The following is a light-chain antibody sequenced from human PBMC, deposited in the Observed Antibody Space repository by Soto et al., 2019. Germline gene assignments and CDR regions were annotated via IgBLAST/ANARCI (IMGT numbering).Light chain of an antibody. CDR3: QQYDNWPPIT. CDR2: GIS. V-gene: IGKV3-15*01. J-gene: IGKJ5*01. Sequence: DIVLTQSPGTLSLSPGERATLSCRASQSVNSNYLAWYQQHPGQPPRLLIYGISTRATGIPARFSGSGSGTEFTLTISSLQSEDFAVYYCQQYDNWPPITLGQGTRLEI. CDR1: QSVNSN.